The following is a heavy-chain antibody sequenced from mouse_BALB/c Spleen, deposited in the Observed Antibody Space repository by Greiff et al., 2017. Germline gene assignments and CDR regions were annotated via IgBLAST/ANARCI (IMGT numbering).Heavy chain of an antibody. Sequence: EVQLVESGGGLVQPGGSRKLSCAASGFTFSSFGMHWVRQAPEKGLEWVAYISSGSSTIYYADTVKGRFTISRDNPKNTLFLQMTSLRSEDTAMYYCARIYGSSFYYAMDYWGQGTSVTVSS. CDR3: ARIYGSSFYYAMDY. J-gene: IGHJ4*01. CDR1: GFTFSSFG. D-gene: IGHD1-1*01. CDR2: ISSGSSTI. V-gene: IGHV5-17*02.